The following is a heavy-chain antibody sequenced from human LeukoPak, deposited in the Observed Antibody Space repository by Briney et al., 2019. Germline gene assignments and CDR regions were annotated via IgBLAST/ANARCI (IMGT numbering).Heavy chain of an antibody. Sequence: ASVKVSCKASGGTFSSYAISWVRQAPGQGLEWMGGIIPIFGTANYAQKFQGRVTITTDESTSTAYMEQSSLRSEDTAVSYCARDMDTAMVPGVFDYWGQGTLVTVSS. V-gene: IGHV1-69*05. J-gene: IGHJ4*02. CDR3: ARDMDTAMVPGVFDY. D-gene: IGHD5-18*01. CDR2: IIPIFGTA. CDR1: GGTFSSYA.